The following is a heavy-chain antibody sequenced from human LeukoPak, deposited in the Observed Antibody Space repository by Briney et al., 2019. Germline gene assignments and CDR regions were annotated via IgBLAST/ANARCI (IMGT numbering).Heavy chain of an antibody. J-gene: IGHJ4*02. CDR3: AKKGLGGELGGFDY. CDR2: ISWNSGSI. Sequence: GGSLRLSCAASGFTFDDYAMHWVRQAPGKGLEWVSGISWNSGSIGYADSVKGRFTISRDNAKNSLYLQMNSLRVEDTALYYCAKKGLGGELGGFDYWGQGTLVTVSS. D-gene: IGHD1-26*01. V-gene: IGHV3-9*01. CDR1: GFTFDDYA.